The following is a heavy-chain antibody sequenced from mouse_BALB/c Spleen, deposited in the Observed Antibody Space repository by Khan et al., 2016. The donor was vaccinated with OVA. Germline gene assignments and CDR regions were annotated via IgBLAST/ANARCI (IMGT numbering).Heavy chain of an antibody. CDR2: INPSNGYT. CDR1: GYTFTSYT. CDR3: VRDGAYHRNDGWFAY. Sequence: VQLKESGAELARPVASVKMSCKASGYTFTSYTIHWIKKRPGQGLEWIGYINPSNGYTNYNQKFKDKATLTTDKSSTTAYLQLSSLTSDDSAVYNCVRDGAYHRNDGWFAYWGQGTLVTVSA. J-gene: IGHJ3*01. D-gene: IGHD2-14*01. V-gene: IGHV1-4*01.